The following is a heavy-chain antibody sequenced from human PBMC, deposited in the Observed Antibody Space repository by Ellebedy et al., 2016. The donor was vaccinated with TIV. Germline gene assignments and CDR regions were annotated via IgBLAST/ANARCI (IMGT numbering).Heavy chain of an antibody. V-gene: IGHV4-4*02. D-gene: IGHD4-17*01. J-gene: IGHJ6*02. CDR3: ARHDYGDRTTYLYYYYGMDV. CDR2: IYHTGST. CDR1: GGPMTRRNW. Sequence: MPSETLSLTCAVSGGPMTRRNWWSWVRQPPGKGLEWIGEIYHTGSTNYNPSLKSRVTISVDTSKNQFSLKLSSVTAADTAVYYCARHDYGDRTTYLYYYYGMDVWGQGTTVTVSS.